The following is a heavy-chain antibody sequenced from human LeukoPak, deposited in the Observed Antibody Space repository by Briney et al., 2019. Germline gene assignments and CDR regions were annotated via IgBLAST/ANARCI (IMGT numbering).Heavy chain of an antibody. CDR1: GFIFSDYY. D-gene: IGHD2-15*01. V-gene: IGHV3-11*01. J-gene: IGHJ6*03. CDR2: ISSGGSTI. CDR3: AKNGDRGAYCTGGTCYPYFYYYMDV. Sequence: GGSLRLSCAASGFIFSDYYMSWIRQAPGKGLEWLSFISSGGSTIYYADSVKGRFTISRDNSKNTLYLQMNSLRAEDTAIYYCAKNGDRGAYCTGGTCYPYFYYYMDVWGKGTTVTI.